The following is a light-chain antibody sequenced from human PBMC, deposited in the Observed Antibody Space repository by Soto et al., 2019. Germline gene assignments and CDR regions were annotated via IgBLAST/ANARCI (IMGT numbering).Light chain of an antibody. CDR2: WAS. J-gene: IGKJ4*01. V-gene: IGKV4-1*01. Sequence: DIVMTQSPDSLSVSLGESATINCKPSQSILYRSNGKEYLAWYQQKPGHPPKLLIYWASTRESGVPDRFSGSGSGTDFTLTISSLQAEDVAVYYCQQFFTTPLTFXGGTKVDIK. CDR3: QQFFTTPLT. CDR1: QSILYRSNGKEY.